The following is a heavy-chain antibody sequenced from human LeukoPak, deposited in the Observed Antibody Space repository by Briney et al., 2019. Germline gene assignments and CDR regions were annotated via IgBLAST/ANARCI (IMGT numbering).Heavy chain of an antibody. CDR1: GFTFSSYA. Sequence: GGSLRLSCAASGFTFSSYAMSWVRQAPGKGLEWVSAISGSGGSTYYADSVKGRFTISRDNSKNTLYLQMNSLRAEDTAVYYCAKVPYDSSGYSTYYFDYWGQGTLVTVSS. V-gene: IGHV3-23*01. D-gene: IGHD3-22*01. CDR3: AKVPYDSSGYSTYYFDY. CDR2: ISGSGGST. J-gene: IGHJ4*02.